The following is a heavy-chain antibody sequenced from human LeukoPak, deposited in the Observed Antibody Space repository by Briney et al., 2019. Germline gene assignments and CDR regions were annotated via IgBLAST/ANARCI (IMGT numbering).Heavy chain of an antibody. D-gene: IGHD3-10*01. CDR1: GGSFSGYY. V-gene: IGHV4-34*01. CDR3: ARGRGWFGEYAFDI. Sequence: SETLSLTCAVYGGSFSGYYWSWIRQPPGKGRGWIGEIKHSGRANYNPSLKSRGTISLDTSKNQFSLKLSSVTAAHTAVYYCARGRGWFGEYAFDIWGQGTMVTVSS. J-gene: IGHJ3*02. CDR2: IKHSGRA.